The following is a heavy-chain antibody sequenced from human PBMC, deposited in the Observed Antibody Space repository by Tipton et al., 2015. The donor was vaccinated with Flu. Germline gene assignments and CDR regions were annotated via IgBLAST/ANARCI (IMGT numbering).Heavy chain of an antibody. CDR3: ARDNAMSGYYFRY. CDR2: ICHSGNT. D-gene: IGHD3-22*01. CDR1: DFSFGSGYC. Sequence: TLSLTCSVSDFSFGSGYCWGWIRQPPGKGLEWIGNICHSGNTYYNPSLKSRVIISVDRSKNQFSLKLSSVTAADTAVYYCARDNAMSGYYFRYWGQGTLVTVSS. V-gene: IGHV4-38-2*02. J-gene: IGHJ4*02.